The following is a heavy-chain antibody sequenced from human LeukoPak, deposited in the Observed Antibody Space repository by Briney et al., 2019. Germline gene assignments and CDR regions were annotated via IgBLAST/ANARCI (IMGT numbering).Heavy chain of an antibody. CDR2: IYYSGST. J-gene: IGHJ4*02. V-gene: IGHV4-59*01. D-gene: IGHD4-17*01. Sequence: SETLSLTCTVSGGSISSYYWSWLRQPPGKGLEWIGYIYYSGSTNYNPSLKSRVTMSVDTSKNQFSLKLSSVTAADTAVYYCARDARDYAKDYWGQGTLVTVSS. CDR3: ARDARDYAKDY. CDR1: GGSISSYY.